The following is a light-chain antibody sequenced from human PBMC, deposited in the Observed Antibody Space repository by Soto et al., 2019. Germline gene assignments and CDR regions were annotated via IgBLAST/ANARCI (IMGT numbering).Light chain of an antibody. V-gene: IGLV2-14*01. Sequence: QSALTQPVSVSGSPGQSITISCTGTSSDVGGYNYVSWYQQHPGKAPKLMIYEVSNRPSGVSTRFSGSKSGNTASLTISGLQAEDEADYYCTSYTSGSTLRVFGGGTQLTVL. CDR3: TSYTSGSTLRV. CDR1: SSDVGGYNY. CDR2: EVS. J-gene: IGLJ3*02.